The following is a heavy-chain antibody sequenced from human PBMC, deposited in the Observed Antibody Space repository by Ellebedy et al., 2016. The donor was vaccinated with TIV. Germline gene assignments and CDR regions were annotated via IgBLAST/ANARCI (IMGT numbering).Heavy chain of an antibody. CDR2: IHDTGNS. D-gene: IGHD4-17*01. CDR3: ASSPYGDYGIGY. CDR1: GGSISSHY. V-gene: IGHV4-59*11. J-gene: IGHJ4*02. Sequence: GSLRLSXTVSGGSISSHYWSWIRQPPGKGLEWIGYIHDTGNSNYSPSLKSRVTMLVDTSKNQFSLKLGSVTAADTAVYYCASSPYGDYGIGYWGQGTLVTVSS.